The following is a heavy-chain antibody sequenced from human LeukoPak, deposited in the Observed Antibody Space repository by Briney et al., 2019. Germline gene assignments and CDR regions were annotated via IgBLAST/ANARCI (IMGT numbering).Heavy chain of an antibody. D-gene: IGHD3-3*01. V-gene: IGHV1-18*01. J-gene: IGHJ3*02. Sequence: ASVKVSCKASGYTFTNFSITWVRQAPGQGLEWMGWISAYNGHTNYAQMLQDRVTMTTDTSTSTVYMELRSLRSDDTAMYYCARGYDFWSVYRDAFDIWGQGTMVTVPS. CDR1: GYTFTNFS. CDR2: ISAYNGHT. CDR3: ARGYDFWSVYRDAFDI.